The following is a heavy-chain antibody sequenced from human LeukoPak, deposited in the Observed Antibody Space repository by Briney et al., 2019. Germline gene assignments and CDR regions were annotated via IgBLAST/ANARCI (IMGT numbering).Heavy chain of an antibody. D-gene: IGHD6-19*01. CDR2: IYSSGST. CDR3: AKTVRQWPDNDAFAI. J-gene: IGHJ3*02. Sequence: SESLSLTCTVSVGSISGYYGTWLRQPPGEGLELIGYIYSSGSTNYNRSPGNRITISVNTSKNKLSLKMTSVTAADKAVNYCAKTVRQWPDNDAFAIWGQGTMVTVSS. CDR1: VGSISGYY. V-gene: IGHV4-59*01.